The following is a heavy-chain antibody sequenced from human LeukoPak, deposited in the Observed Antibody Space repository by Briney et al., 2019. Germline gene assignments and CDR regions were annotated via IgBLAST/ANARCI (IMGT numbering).Heavy chain of an antibody. J-gene: IGHJ6*03. CDR3: ARGIAVGRYYYYMDV. Sequence: ASVKVSCKASGYTFTGYYMHWVRQAPGQGLEWMGWINPNSGGTNYAQKFQGRVTMTRDTSISTAYMELSSLRPEDTAVYYCARGIAVGRYYYYMDVWGKGTTVTISS. D-gene: IGHD6-13*01. V-gene: IGHV1-2*02. CDR2: INPNSGGT. CDR1: GYTFTGYY.